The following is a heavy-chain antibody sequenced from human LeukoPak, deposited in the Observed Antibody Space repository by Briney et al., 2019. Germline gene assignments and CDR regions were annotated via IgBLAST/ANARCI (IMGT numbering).Heavy chain of an antibody. J-gene: IGHJ6*03. CDR1: GFPFNDYA. CDR3: AKGRGWEASYYYYYMDV. V-gene: IGHV3-9*01. D-gene: IGHD1-26*01. CDR2: ISWNSGSI. Sequence: GGSLRLSCAASGFPFNDYAMHWVRQPPGKGLEWVSGISWNSGSIGYADSVKGRFTISRDNAKNSLYLQMNSLRAEDTAVYYCAKGRGWEASYYYYYMDVWGKGTTVTISS.